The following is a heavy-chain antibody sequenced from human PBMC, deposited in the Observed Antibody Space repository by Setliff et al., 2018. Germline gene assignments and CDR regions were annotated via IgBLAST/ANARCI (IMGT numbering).Heavy chain of an antibody. D-gene: IGHD6-19*01. CDR2: FSSRNDYI. CDR3: AKDQRESTGWFKLFDY. CDR1: GFAFSNYA. J-gene: IGHJ4*02. V-gene: IGHV3-21*04. Sequence: GGSLRLSCAASGFAFSNYAMNWVRQAPGKGLEWVSSFSSRNDYIVYADSVKGRFTIFRDNSRNTLHLQMNSLRAEDTAVYYCAKDQRESTGWFKLFDYWGQGVLVTVSS.